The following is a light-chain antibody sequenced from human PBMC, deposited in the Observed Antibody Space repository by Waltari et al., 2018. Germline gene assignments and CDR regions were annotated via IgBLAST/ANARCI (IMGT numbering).Light chain of an antibody. V-gene: IGKV1-8*01. CDR3: QQYYTYPWT. CDR1: LSISSY. J-gene: IGKJ1*01. CDR2: AAS. Sequence: AIRMTQSPSSLSATTGDRVTITCRANLSISSYFAWYQQKPGKAPNLLIYAASTLQSGVPSRFSGSGSRTDFTLTISCLQSEDFATFYCQQYYTYPWTFGQGTKVEVK.